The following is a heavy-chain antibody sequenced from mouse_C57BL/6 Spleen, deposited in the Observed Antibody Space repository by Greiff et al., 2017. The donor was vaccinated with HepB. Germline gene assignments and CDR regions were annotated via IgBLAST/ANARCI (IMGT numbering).Heavy chain of an antibody. V-gene: IGHV5-4*03. J-gene: IGHJ2*01. CDR2: ISDGGSYT. CDR1: GFTFSSYA. D-gene: IGHD2-5*01. CDR3: ARGAYYSNLCDY. Sequence: EVKLMESGGGLVKPGGSLKLSCAASGFTFSSYAMSWVRQTPEKRLEWVATISDGGSYTYYPDNVKGRFTISRDNAKNNLYLQMSHLKSEDTAMYYGARGAYYSNLCDYWGQGTTLTVSS.